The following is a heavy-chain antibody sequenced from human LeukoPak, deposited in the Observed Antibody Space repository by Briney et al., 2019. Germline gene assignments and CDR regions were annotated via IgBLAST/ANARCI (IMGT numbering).Heavy chain of an antibody. V-gene: IGHV4-39*06. CDR3: ARRPTGGAFDI. CDR1: GGSISSSSYY. J-gene: IGHJ3*02. D-gene: IGHD2-8*02. Sequence: SETLSLTCTVSGGSISSSSYYWGWIRQPPGKGLEWIGSIYYSGSTYYNPSLKSRVTISVDKSKNQFPLKLSSVTAADTAVYYCARRPTGGAFDIWGQGTMVTVSS. CDR2: IYYSGST.